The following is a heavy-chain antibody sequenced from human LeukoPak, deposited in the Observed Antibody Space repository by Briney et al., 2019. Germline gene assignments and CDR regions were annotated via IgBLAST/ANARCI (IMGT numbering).Heavy chain of an antibody. V-gene: IGHV4-34*01. CDR3: AKDIQLAGAPEYFDY. J-gene: IGHJ4*02. CDR2: INHSGST. Sequence: SETLSLTCAVYGGSFSGYYWSWIRQPPGKGLEWIGEINHSGSTNYNPSLKSRVTISVDTSKNQFSLKLSSVTAEDTAVYYCAKDIQLAGAPEYFDYWGQGTLVTVSS. D-gene: IGHD6-19*01. CDR1: GGSFSGYY.